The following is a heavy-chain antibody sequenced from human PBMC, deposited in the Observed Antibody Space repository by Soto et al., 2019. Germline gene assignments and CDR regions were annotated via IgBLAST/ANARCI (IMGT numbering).Heavy chain of an antibody. J-gene: IGHJ5*02. D-gene: IGHD3-22*01. V-gene: IGHV4-30-4*01. CDR1: GGSISCGDYY. CDR3: ARGSSGYSNWFDP. CDR2: IYYSGST. Sequence: SETLSLTCTVSGGSISCGDYYWSWIRQPPRKGLEWIGYIYYSGSTYYNPSLKSRVTISVDTSKNQFSLKLSSVTAADTAVYYCARGSSGYSNWFDPWGQGTLVTVSS.